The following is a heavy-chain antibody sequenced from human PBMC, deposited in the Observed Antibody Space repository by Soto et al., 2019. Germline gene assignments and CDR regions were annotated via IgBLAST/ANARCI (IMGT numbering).Heavy chain of an antibody. J-gene: IGHJ6*02. D-gene: IGHD3-10*01. CDR1: GFTFSSYW. Sequence: EVQLVESGGGLVQPGGSLRLSCAASGFTFSSYWMHWVRQAPGKGLVWVSRINSDGSSTSYAYSVKGRFTISRDNAKNTLYLQMNSLRAEDTAVYYCARVYEWFGEYYGMDVWGQGTTVTVSS. V-gene: IGHV3-74*01. CDR2: INSDGSST. CDR3: ARVYEWFGEYYGMDV.